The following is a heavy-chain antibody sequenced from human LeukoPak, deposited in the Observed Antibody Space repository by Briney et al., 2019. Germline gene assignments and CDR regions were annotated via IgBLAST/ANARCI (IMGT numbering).Heavy chain of an antibody. J-gene: IGHJ3*02. D-gene: IGHD3-3*01. V-gene: IGHV1-18*01. CDR1: GYTFTSYG. CDR3: ASNLRRTYYDFWSGALGAFDI. Sequence: ASVKVSWKASGYTFTSYGISWVRQAAGQGLEWMGWISAYNGNTNYAQKLQGRVTMTTDTSTSTAYMELRSLRSDDTAVYYCASNLRRTYYDFWSGALGAFDIWGQGTMVTVSS. CDR2: ISAYNGNT.